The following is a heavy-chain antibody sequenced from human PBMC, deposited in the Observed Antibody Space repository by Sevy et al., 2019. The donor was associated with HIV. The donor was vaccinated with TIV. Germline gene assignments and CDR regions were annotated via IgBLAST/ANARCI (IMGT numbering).Heavy chain of an antibody. CDR3: ARGGYYYDNAAYYALDS. V-gene: IGHV3-7*01. J-gene: IGHJ4*02. CDR1: GFIFSSYW. CDR2: IKQDGSEN. Sequence: GGSLRLSCAASGFIFSSYWMSWVRQAPGKGLEWVANIKQDGSENYYVDSVKGRFTISRDNSKNTLYLQMNNVRVEDTAVYYCARGGYYYDNAAYYALDSWGQGTLVTVSS. D-gene: IGHD3-22*01.